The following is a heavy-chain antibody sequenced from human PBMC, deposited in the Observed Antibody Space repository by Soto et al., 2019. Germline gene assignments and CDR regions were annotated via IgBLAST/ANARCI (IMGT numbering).Heavy chain of an antibody. D-gene: IGHD3-16*01. J-gene: IGHJ3*02. V-gene: IGHV3-33*01. Sequence: GGSLRLSCAASGFSFSNSVIHWVRQAPGRGLEWVAVISTDESNEDYADSVKGRFTISRDNSKSTLYLQMNSLRAEDTAVYYCARGLIKPAGGAFDIWGQGTMVTVSS. CDR2: ISTDESNE. CDR3: ARGLIKPAGGAFDI. CDR1: GFSFSNSV.